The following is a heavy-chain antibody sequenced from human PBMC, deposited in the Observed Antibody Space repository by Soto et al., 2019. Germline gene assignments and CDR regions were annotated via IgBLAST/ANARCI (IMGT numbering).Heavy chain of an antibody. CDR2: IYYNGNT. V-gene: IGHV4-31*03. D-gene: IGHD4-17*01. CDR1: GVSITSGAYY. J-gene: IGHJ3*01. Sequence: QVQLQESGPGLVKPSQTLSLTCTLSGVSITSGAYYWTWVRQHPGKGLEWIGYIYYNGNTYFSPSLKSRLTISIDPSKNQFSLKLSSVTAADTAMYYCARARLRAVYAFDFWGQVTMVTVSS. CDR3: ARARLRAVYAFDF.